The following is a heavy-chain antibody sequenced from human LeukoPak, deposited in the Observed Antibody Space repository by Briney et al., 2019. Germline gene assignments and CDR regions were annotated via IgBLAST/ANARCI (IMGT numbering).Heavy chain of an antibody. D-gene: IGHD1-26*01. V-gene: IGHV1-2*02. CDR3: AREFGGATLSDAFDI. CDR2: INPNSGGT. Sequence: ASVKVSCKASGYTFTGYYMHWVRQAPGQGLEWMGWINPNSGGTNYAQKFQGRVTMTRDTSISTAYMELSRLRSDDTAVYYCAREFGGATLSDAFDIWGQRTMVTVSS. CDR1: GYTFTGYY. J-gene: IGHJ3*02.